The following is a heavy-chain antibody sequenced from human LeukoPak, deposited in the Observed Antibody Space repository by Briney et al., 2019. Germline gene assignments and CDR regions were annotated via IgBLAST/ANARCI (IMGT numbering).Heavy chain of an antibody. CDR3: ARTLGYYDSSGYSLYGMGV. D-gene: IGHD3-22*01. J-gene: IGHJ6*02. Sequence: PGGSLRLSCAASGFTFSDYYMSWIRQAPGKGLEWVSYISSSSSYTNYADSVKGRFTISRDNARNSLYLQMNSLRAEDTAVYYCARTLGYYDSSGYSLYGMGVWGQGTTVTVSS. CDR2: ISSSSSYT. CDR1: GFTFSDYY. V-gene: IGHV3-11*06.